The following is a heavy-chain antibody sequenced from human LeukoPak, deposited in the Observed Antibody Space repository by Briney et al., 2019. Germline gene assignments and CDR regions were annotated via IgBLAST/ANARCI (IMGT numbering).Heavy chain of an antibody. CDR1: GFTFDDYG. CDR2: INWNGGST. J-gene: IGHJ4*02. Sequence: GGSLRLSCAASGFTFDDYGMSWVRQAPGKGLEWVSGINWNGGSTGYADSVKGRFTISRDNAKNSLHLQMNSLRAEDTAVYYCATDRDNSDWQKRFDSWGQGTLVTVSS. CDR3: ATDRDNSDWQKRFDS. V-gene: IGHV3-20*04. D-gene: IGHD2-21*02.